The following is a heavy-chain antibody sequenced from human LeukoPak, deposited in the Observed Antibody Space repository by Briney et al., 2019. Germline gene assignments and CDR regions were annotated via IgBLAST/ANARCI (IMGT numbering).Heavy chain of an antibody. D-gene: IGHD5-18*01. V-gene: IGHV3-64D*06. CDR3: VKGGYSYGRNFDY. Sequence: GGSLRLSCSASGFTFSSYAMHWVRQAPGKGLEYVSAISSNGGSTYYADSVEGRFTISRDNSKNTLYLQMSSLRAEDTAVYYCVKGGYSYGRNFDYWGQGTLVTVSS. CDR2: ISSNGGST. J-gene: IGHJ4*02. CDR1: GFTFSSYA.